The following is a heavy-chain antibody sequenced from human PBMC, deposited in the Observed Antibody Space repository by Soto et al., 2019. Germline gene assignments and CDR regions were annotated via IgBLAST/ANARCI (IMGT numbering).Heavy chain of an antibody. D-gene: IGHD2-2*01. CDR2: ISFSGYT. CDR1: GGSVNTYY. Sequence: SETLSLTCTVSGGSVNTYYWSWIRQPPGKALEWVGHISFSGYTNYNPSLQSRVTISVHSSKSQFSLKLSSVTAADTAVYYCARASSTNWTYFFDYWGQGALVTVSS. J-gene: IGHJ4*02. V-gene: IGHV4-59*02. CDR3: ARASSTNWTYFFDY.